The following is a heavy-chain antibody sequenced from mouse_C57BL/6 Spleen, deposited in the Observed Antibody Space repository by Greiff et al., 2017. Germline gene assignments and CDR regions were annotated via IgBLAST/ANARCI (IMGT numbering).Heavy chain of an antibody. CDR1: GYTFTSYW. D-gene: IGHD1-1*01. Sequence: VQLQQPGAELVMPGASVKLSCKASGYTFTSYWMHWVKQRPGQGLEWIGEIDPSDSYTNYNQKFKGKSTLTVDKSSSTAYMQLSSLTSEDSAFYYCAKGSSRDYWGQGTTLTVSS. J-gene: IGHJ2*01. CDR3: AKGSSRDY. V-gene: IGHV1-69*01. CDR2: IDPSDSYT.